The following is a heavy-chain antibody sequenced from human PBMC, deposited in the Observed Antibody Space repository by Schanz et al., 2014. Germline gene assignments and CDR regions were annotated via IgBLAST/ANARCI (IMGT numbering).Heavy chain of an antibody. CDR2: ISYSGST. CDR1: GFPFSDYF. D-gene: IGHD3-16*01. J-gene: IGHJ6*02. CDR3: ARHGGIPYYPMDV. V-gene: IGHV4-31*02. Sequence: QVQLVDSGGGLVKPGGSLRLSCTASGFPFSDYFMAWIRLLPGKGLEWIGYISYSGSTSFNPSLKSRLTMSVDTSKNQFSLRLSSVTAADTAVYYCARHGGIPYYPMDVWGQGTTVTVSS.